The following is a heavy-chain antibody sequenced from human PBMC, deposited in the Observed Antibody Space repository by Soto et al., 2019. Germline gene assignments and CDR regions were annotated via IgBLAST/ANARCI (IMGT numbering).Heavy chain of an antibody. D-gene: IGHD3-3*01. J-gene: IGHJ5*02. CDR3: ARVKQYYDFWSGYRVSNWFDP. Sequence: NPSETLSLTCTVSGGSISSYYWSWIRQPPGKGLECIGYIYYSGSTNYNPSLKSRVTISVDTSKNQFSLKLSSVTAADTAVYYCARVKQYYDFWSGYRVSNWFDPWGQGTLVTVSS. CDR2: IYYSGST. V-gene: IGHV4-59*01. CDR1: GGSISSYY.